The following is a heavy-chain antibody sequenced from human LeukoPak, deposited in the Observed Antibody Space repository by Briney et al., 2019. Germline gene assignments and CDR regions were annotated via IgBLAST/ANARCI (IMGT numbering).Heavy chain of an antibody. CDR1: GFTFSNYG. Sequence: QSGGSLRLSRAASGFTFSNYGMHWVRQAPGKGLEWVAVIWYDGSNEYYADSVKGRFTISRDNSKNTLYLQMNSLRAEDTAVYYCAKVGAIGRLTYFFDYWGQGTLVTVSS. CDR2: IWYDGSNE. D-gene: IGHD3-16*01. V-gene: IGHV3-33*06. J-gene: IGHJ4*02. CDR3: AKVGAIGRLTYFFDY.